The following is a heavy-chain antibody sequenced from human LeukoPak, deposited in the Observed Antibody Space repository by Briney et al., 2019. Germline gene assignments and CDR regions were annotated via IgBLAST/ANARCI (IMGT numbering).Heavy chain of an antibody. J-gene: IGHJ4*02. CDR2: IYYSGST. D-gene: IGHD5-18*01. CDR1: GGSISSYY. CDR3: ARGGYSPSFDY. V-gene: IGHV4-59*12. Sequence: SETLSLTCTVSGGSISSYYWSWIRQPPGKGLEWIGYIYYSGSTNYNPSLKSRVTISVDTSKNQFSLKLSSVTAADTAVYYCARGGYSPSFDYRGQGTLVTVSS.